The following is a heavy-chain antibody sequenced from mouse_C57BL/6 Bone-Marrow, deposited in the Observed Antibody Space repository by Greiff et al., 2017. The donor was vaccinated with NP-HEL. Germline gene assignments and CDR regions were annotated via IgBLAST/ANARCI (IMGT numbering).Heavy chain of an antibody. Sequence: VQLVESGPELVKPGASVTISCKASGYTFTDYYINWVKQRPGQGLEWIGWIFPGSGSTYYNEKFKGKATLTVDKSSSTAYMLLSSLTSEDSAVYFGARCGQLRLFDCWGQGTTLTVSS. CDR1: GYTFTDYY. V-gene: IGHV1-75*01. CDR3: ARCGQLRLFDC. J-gene: IGHJ2*01. CDR2: IFPGSGST. D-gene: IGHD3-2*02.